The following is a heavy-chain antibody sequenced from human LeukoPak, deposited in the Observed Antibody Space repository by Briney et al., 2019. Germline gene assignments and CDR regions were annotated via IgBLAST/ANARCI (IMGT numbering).Heavy chain of an antibody. D-gene: IGHD3-10*01. J-gene: IGHJ6*02. CDR2: ISYDGSNK. V-gene: IGHV3-30-3*01. CDR1: GFTFSSYA. Sequence: GGSLRLSCAASGFTFSSYAMHWVRQAPGKGLEWVAVISYDGSNKYYADSVKGRFTISRDNSENTLYLQMNSLRAEDTAVYYCASGADYYGMDVWGQGTTVTVSS. CDR3: ASGADYYGMDV.